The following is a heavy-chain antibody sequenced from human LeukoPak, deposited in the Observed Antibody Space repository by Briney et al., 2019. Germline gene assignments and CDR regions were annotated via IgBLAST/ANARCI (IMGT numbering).Heavy chain of an antibody. J-gene: IGHJ2*01. CDR1: GFNFRDYG. CDR2: IWHDAKYQ. V-gene: IGHV3-33*01. D-gene: IGHD6-13*01. CDR3: TRDISSRYFDL. Sequence: GGSLRLSCAASGFNFRDYGMHWVRQAPGKGLEWVAVIWHDAKYQYYIDSVKGRFSISRDNSKNTLSLQMSGLRDDDTAVYYCTRDISSRYFDLWGRGTRDVVSP.